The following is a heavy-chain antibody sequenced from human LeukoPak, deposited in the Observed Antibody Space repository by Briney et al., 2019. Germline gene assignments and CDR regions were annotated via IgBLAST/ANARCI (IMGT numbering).Heavy chain of an antibody. CDR1: GFTFDGYA. J-gene: IGHJ6*02. D-gene: IGHD2/OR15-2a*01. Sequence: GSLGLSCVASGFTFDGYAMHWVRQAPGKGLEWVSLINADGGRTYYADSVNGRFTISRDNSKNSLYLQMNSLRSEDSAVYYCATWAFYHGMDVWGQGTTVIVSS. V-gene: IGHV3-43*02. CDR3: ATWAFYHGMDV. CDR2: INADGGRT.